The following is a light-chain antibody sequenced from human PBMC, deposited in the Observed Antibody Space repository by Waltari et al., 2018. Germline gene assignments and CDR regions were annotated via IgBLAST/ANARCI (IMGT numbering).Light chain of an antibody. CDR3: MQALQTPWT. Sequence: DIVMTQSPLSLCVTPGEPASIPCRSSQSLLHSNGYNYLDWYLQKAGQSPQLLSYLGSNRASGVPERFSGRGSGTDFTLKIRRVEAEDVGIYYCMQALQTPWTVGQGTKVEIK. CDR1: QSLLHSNGYNY. V-gene: IGKV2-28*01. J-gene: IGKJ1*01. CDR2: LGS.